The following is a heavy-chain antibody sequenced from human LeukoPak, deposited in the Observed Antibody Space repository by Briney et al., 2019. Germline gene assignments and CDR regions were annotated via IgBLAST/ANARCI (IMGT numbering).Heavy chain of an antibody. J-gene: IGHJ4*02. V-gene: IGHV4-34*01. CDR3: AREPYY. CDR2: INHSGST. CDR1: GGSFSGYY. Sequence: SETLSLTCAVYGGSFSGYYGSWIRQPPGKGLEWIGEINHSGSTNYNPSLKSRVTISVDTSKNQFSLKLSSVTAADTAVYYCAREPYYWGQGTLVTVSS. D-gene: IGHD1-1*01.